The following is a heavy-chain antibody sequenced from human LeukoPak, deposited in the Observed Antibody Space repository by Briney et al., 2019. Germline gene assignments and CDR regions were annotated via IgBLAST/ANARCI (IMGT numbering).Heavy chain of an antibody. CDR1: GFTFSSHG. V-gene: IGHV3-23*01. J-gene: IGHJ3*02. CDR3: ARDMEPDAFDI. CDR2: IRGDGVTT. D-gene: IGHD1-1*01. Sequence: GGTLRLSCAASGFTFSSHGMNWVRQAPGKGLEWVSGIRGDGVTTYYADSVKGRFTISRDNSKNTLYLQMNSLRAEDTAIYYCARDMEPDAFDIWGQGTMVTVSS.